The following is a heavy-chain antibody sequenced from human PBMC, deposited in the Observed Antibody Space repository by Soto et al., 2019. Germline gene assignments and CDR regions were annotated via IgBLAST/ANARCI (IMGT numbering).Heavy chain of an antibody. D-gene: IGHD3-10*01. V-gene: IGHV4-39*01. J-gene: IGHJ4*02. Sequence: QLQLQESGPGLVKPSETLSLTCAVSGASISRGGFHWGWIRQPPGQGLEWIGSLYRGSTYYNPSLKSRVPKSAATSKSQCSLRLSSVTAADTAVYYCARRGSVHTSDYWGQGTLVTVSS. CDR2: LYRGST. CDR3: ARRGSVHTSDY. CDR1: GASISRGGFH.